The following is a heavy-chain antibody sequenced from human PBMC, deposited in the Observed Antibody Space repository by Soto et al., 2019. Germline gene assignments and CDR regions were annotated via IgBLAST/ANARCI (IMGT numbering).Heavy chain of an antibody. Sequence: PSETLSLTCGVYGGSFSDHYWTWIRQPPGKGLEWVGEVNHRGSTNCNPSLKSRVTISEDSSKNQFSLKLRSVTAADTAVYYCARGISLKVGEQGDAPDKYYFDSWGRGTLVTVSS. V-gene: IGHV4-34*01. J-gene: IGHJ4*02. CDR3: ARGISLKVGEQGDAPDKYYFDS. CDR2: VNHRGST. D-gene: IGHD1-26*01. CDR1: GGSFSDHY.